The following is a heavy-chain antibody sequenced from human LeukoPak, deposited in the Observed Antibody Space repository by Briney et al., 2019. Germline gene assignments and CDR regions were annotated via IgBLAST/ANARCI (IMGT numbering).Heavy chain of an antibody. CDR1: GFTVSNNR. Sequence: GGSLRLSCAASGFTVSNNRLSWVRQAPGMGLEWVSTIYSDGNTYYPDSVKGRFTISRDGSKNTLYLQLNSLRTEDTAIYYCAKVGSGWYDFYYFDYWGQGTLVTVSS. CDR3: AKVGSGWYDFYYFDY. V-gene: IGHV3-53*01. D-gene: IGHD6-19*01. CDR2: IYSDGNT. J-gene: IGHJ4*02.